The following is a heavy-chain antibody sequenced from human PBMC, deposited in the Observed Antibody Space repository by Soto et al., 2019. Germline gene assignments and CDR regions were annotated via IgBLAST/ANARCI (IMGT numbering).Heavy chain of an antibody. CDR1: GFTFSSYS. CDR3: ARGGLPTYDFWGGYYYYYGMDV. D-gene: IGHD3-3*01. V-gene: IGHV3-21*01. Sequence: EVQLVESGGGLVKPGGSLRLSCAASGFTFSSYSMNWVRQAPGKGLEWVSSISSSSSYIYYADSVKGRFTISRDNAKNSLYLQMNSLRAEDTAVYYGARGGLPTYDFWGGYYYYYGMDVWGQGTTVTVSS. J-gene: IGHJ6*02. CDR2: ISSSSSYI.